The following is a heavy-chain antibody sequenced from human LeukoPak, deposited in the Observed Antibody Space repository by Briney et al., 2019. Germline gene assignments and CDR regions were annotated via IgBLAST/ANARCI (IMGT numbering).Heavy chain of an antibody. CDR2: ISYDGSNK. Sequence: PGGSLRLSCAASGFTFSSYGMHWVRQAPGKGLEWVAVISYDGSNKYYADSVKGRFTISRDNSKNTLYLQMNSLRAEDTAVYYCAKSRGWYPQIDYWGQGTLVTVSS. J-gene: IGHJ4*02. D-gene: IGHD6-19*01. CDR3: AKSRGWYPQIDY. V-gene: IGHV3-30*18. CDR1: GFTFSSYG.